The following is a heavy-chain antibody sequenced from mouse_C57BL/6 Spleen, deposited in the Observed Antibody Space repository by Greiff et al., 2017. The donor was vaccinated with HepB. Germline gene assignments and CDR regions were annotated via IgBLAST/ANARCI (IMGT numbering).Heavy chain of an antibody. Sequence: VQLKESGGGLVKPGGSLKLSCAASGFTFSSYAMSWVRQTPEKRLEWVATISDGGSYTYYPDNVKGRFTISRDNAKNNLYLQMSHLKSEDTAMYYCARALYDGYRAWFAYWGQGTLVTVSA. D-gene: IGHD2-3*01. J-gene: IGHJ3*01. V-gene: IGHV5-4*01. CDR3: ARALYDGYRAWFAY. CDR1: GFTFSSYA. CDR2: ISDGGSYT.